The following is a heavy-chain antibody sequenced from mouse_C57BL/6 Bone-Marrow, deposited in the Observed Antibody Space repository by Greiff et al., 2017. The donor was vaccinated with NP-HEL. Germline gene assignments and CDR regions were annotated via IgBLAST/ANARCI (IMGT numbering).Heavy chain of an antibody. CDR1: GFNIKDDY. V-gene: IGHV14-4*01. Sequence: EVKLQESGAELVRPGASVKLSCTASGFNIKDDYMHWVKQRPEQGLEWIGWIDPENGDTEYASKFQGKATITADTSSNTAYLQLSSLTSEDSAVYYSTTETAEATFDYWGQGTTLTVSS. CDR2: IDPENGDT. D-gene: IGHD3-2*02. J-gene: IGHJ2*01. CDR3: TTETAEATFDY.